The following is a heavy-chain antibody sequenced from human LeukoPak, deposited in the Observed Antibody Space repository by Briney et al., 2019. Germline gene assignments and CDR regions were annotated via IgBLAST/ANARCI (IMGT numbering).Heavy chain of an antibody. CDR2: IRYDGSNK. V-gene: IGHV3-30*02. Sequence: GGSLRLSCAASGFTFSSYGMHWVRQAPGKGLEWVAFIRYDGSNKYYADSVKGRFTISRDNSKNTLYLQMNSLRAEDTAVYYCAKDLSPWDSSGWEAFDIWGQGTMVTVSS. CDR1: GFTFSSYG. CDR3: AKDLSPWDSSGWEAFDI. D-gene: IGHD3-22*01. J-gene: IGHJ3*02.